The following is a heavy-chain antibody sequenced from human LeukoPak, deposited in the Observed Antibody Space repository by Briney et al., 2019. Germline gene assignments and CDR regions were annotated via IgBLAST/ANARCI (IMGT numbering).Heavy chain of an antibody. CDR3: ARSYSGYENSAFDI. Sequence: GGSLRLSCAASGFTFSSYAMHWVRQAPGKGLEWVAVISYDGSNKYYADSVKGRFTISRDNSKNTLYLQMNSLRAEDTAAYYCARSYSGYENSAFDIRGQGTMVTVSS. D-gene: IGHD5-12*01. CDR1: GFTFSSYA. CDR2: ISYDGSNK. V-gene: IGHV3-30*04. J-gene: IGHJ3*02.